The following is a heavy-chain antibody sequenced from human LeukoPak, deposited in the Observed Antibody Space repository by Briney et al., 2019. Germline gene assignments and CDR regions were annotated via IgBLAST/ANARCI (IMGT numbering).Heavy chain of an antibody. CDR3: ARGGGYASRIGY. D-gene: IGHD5-12*01. Sequence: PSEILFPTCTLSGGSLSTYNCSWIRQPPQKRLGRIGYIYHSGSTNYNPSLKSRVTISVDTSKNQFSVKRSSVTAADAAVYYCARGGGYASRIGYWGQGDLVTDSS. J-gene: IGHJ4*02. CDR1: GGSLSTYN. V-gene: IGHV4-59*01. CDR2: IYHSGST.